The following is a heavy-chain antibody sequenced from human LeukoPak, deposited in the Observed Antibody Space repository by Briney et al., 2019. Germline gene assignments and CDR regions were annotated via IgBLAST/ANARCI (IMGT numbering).Heavy chain of an antibody. J-gene: IGHJ6*02. Sequence: ASVKVSCKASGYTFTSYYMHWVRQAPGQGLEWMGIINPSGGSTSYAQKFQGRVTMTRDMSTSTVYMELSSLRSEDTAVYYCARDYGNGYGDVWGQGTTVTVSS. CDR1: GYTFTSYY. D-gene: IGHD5-18*01. V-gene: IGHV1-46*01. CDR2: INPSGGST. CDR3: ARDYGNGYGDV.